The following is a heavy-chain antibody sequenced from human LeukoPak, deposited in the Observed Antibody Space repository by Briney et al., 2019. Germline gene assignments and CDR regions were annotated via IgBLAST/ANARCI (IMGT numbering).Heavy chain of an antibody. CDR2: VFDSGRT. D-gene: IGHD5-18*01. CDR3: TTIKRGNIFGYFDF. CDR1: GGCLVTHR. V-gene: IGHV4-59*11. J-gene: IGHJ4*02. Sequence: SVTVSVTCTISGGCLVTHRWNGIRQTPAKGLEWIGYVFDSGRTKENPSLKSRVTLSADTSKNQLSLRLSSVTAADTAVYYCTTIKRGNIFGYFDFWGQGILVTVSS.